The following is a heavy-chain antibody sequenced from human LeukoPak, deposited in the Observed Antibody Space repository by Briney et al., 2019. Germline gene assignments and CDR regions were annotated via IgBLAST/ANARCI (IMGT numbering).Heavy chain of an antibody. Sequence: PSETLSLTCTVSGGSFGSFYWSWIRQPPGKGLEWIGYIYYTGGTNCNPSLKSRITTSVDTSKNQFSLQLSSVTAADTAVYYCARHGTSVAWYFDLWGRGTLVAVSS. CDR3: ARHGTSVAWYFDL. V-gene: IGHV4-59*08. CDR2: IYYTGGT. J-gene: IGHJ2*01. CDR1: GGSFGSFY. D-gene: IGHD6-19*01.